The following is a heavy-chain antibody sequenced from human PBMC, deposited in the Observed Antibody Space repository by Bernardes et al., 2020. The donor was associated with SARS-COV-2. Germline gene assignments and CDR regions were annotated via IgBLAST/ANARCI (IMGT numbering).Heavy chain of an antibody. D-gene: IGHD3-22*01. V-gene: IGHV3-53*01. CDR2: IYSGGST. CDR3: ARSGLYDSSGYYHINWFDP. J-gene: IGHJ5*02. Sequence: GGSLRLSCAASGFTVSGNYMSWVRQAPGKGLEWVSVIYSGGSTYYADSVKGRFTISRDNSKNTLYLQMNSLRAEDTAVYYCARSGLYDSSGYYHINWFDPWGQGTLVTVSS. CDR1: GFTVSGNY.